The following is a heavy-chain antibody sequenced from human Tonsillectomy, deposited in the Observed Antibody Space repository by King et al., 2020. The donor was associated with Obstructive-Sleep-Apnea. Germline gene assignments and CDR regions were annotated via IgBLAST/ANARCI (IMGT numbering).Heavy chain of an antibody. J-gene: IGHJ4*02. Sequence: RVTLKESGPALVKPTQTLTLTCTFSGFSLSTSGMCVSWIRQPPGKALEWLARIDWDDDKYYSTSLKTRLTISKDTSKNQVVLTMTNMDPVDTATYYCARSRYVHGGNSRGYYFDYWGQGTLVTVSS. CDR1: GFSLSTSGMC. CDR2: IDWDDDK. V-gene: IGHV2-70*11. CDR3: ARSRYVHGGNSRGYYFDY. D-gene: IGHD4-23*01.